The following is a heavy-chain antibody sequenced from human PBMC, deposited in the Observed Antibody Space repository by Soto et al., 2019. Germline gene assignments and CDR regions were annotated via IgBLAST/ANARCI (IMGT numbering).Heavy chain of an antibody. Sequence: QAHLVESGGGVVQPGRSLRLSCAASGFTFSNYAIHWVRQAPGKGLEWVAVLSYDGNNIHYADSVQGRFTVSRDNSKNTLFLQMNSLRAEDTALYYCASGTIGDAAMVTNYFDYWGQGTLVTVSS. CDR1: GFTFSNYA. CDR3: ASGTIGDAAMVTNYFDY. CDR2: LSYDGNNI. J-gene: IGHJ4*02. V-gene: IGHV3-30-3*01. D-gene: IGHD5-18*01.